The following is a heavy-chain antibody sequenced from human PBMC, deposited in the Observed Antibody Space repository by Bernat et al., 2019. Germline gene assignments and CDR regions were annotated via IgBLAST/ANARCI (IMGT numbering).Heavy chain of an antibody. CDR2: INPNSGGK. J-gene: IGHJ5*02. CDR3: AREGASGRYSQLLLHH. D-gene: IGHD3-10*01. CDR1: GYTFTGYY. V-gene: IGHV1-2*04. Sequence: QVQLVQSGAEVKKPGASVKVSCKAAGYTFTGYYMHWVRQAPGQGLGWMGWINPNSGGKNYAQKFQGCVPITSDKTTSTAYIQLSRLRSADTAVYYCAREGASGRYSQLLLHHWGQGTLVTVSS.